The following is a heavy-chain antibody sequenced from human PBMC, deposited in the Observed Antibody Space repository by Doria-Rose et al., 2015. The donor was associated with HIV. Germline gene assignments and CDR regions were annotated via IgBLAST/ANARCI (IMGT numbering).Heavy chain of an antibody. V-gene: IGHV2-26*01. D-gene: IGHD6-13*01. J-gene: IGHJ4*02. CDR3: ARIKSSRWYHKYYFDF. CDR1: GVSLSSPGMG. Sequence: QVTLKESGPVLVKPTETLTLTCTVSGVSLSSPGMGVSWIRQPPGKALEWLGHIFSDDERSYNTSLKSRLTISRGTSKSQVVLTMTDMDPVDTATYYCARIKSSRWYHKYYFDFWGQGTLVIVSA. CDR2: IFSDDER.